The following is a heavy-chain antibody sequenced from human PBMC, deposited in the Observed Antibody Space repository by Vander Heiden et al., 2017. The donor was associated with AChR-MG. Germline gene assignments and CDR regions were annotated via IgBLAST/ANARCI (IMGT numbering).Heavy chain of an antibody. J-gene: IGHJ6*02. Sequence: QVQLVQSGAEVKKPGSSVKVSCKASGGTFSSYAISWVRQAPGQGLEWIGGIIPIFGTANYAQKFQGRVTITADKSTSTAYMELSSLRSEDTAVYYCASLGYCSSTSCYTGVDYYYYYGMDVWGQGTTVTVSS. CDR3: ASLGYCSSTSCYTGVDYYYYYGMDV. CDR2: IIPIFGTA. D-gene: IGHD2-2*02. V-gene: IGHV1-69*06. CDR1: GGTFSSYA.